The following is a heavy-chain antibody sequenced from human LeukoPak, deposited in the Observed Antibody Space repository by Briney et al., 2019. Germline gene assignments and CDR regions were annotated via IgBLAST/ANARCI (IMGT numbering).Heavy chain of an antibody. CDR2: INSDGSST. CDR1: GFTFSSYW. V-gene: IGHV3-74*01. Sequence: GGSLRLSCAASGFTFSSYWMHWVRQAPGKGLVWVSRINSDGSSTSYADSVKGRFTISRDNAKNTLYLQMNSLRAEDTAVYYCTRGPRPIYCSGGSCHEYYFDYWGQGTLVTVSS. CDR3: TRGPRPIYCSGGSCHEYYFDY. D-gene: IGHD2-15*01. J-gene: IGHJ4*02.